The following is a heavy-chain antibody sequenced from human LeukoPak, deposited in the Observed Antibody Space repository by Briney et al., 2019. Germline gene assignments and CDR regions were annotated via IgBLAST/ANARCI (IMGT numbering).Heavy chain of an antibody. V-gene: IGHV4-61*02. D-gene: IGHD3-10*01. CDR3: ARVPMVRGVITGYYYYMAV. CDR2: IYTSGST. J-gene: IGHJ6*03. Sequence: SETLSLTCTVSGGSISSGSYYWSWIRQPAGKGLEWIGRIYTSGSTNYNPSLKSRVTISVDTSKNQFSLKLSSVTAADTAVYYCARVPMVRGVITGYYYYMAVWGKGTTVTISS. CDR1: GGSISSGSYY.